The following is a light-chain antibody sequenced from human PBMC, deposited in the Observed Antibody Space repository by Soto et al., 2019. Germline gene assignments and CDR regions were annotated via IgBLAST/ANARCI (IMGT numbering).Light chain of an antibody. CDR2: DAS. Sequence: DIQMTQSPSTLSASVGDRVTITCRASQSISAWLAWYQQKPGRAPKLLIYDASNLQSGVPSRFSGSGSGTEFTLTIDSLQPDDFATYYCQQYDTYLRTSGXGT. V-gene: IGKV1-5*01. CDR1: QSISAW. J-gene: IGKJ1*01. CDR3: QQYDTYLRT.